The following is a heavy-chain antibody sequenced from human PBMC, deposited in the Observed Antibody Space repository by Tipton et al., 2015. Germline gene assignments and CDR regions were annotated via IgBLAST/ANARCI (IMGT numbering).Heavy chain of an antibody. D-gene: IGHD4-11*01. CDR1: GFTFSSYV. CDR3: ARGRSTLYSDSAGADY. Sequence: SLRLSCAASGFTFSSYVMSWVRQAPGKGLEWVSVISDSGGSPYYADSVKGRFTISRDNSKKTLYLQMNSLRAEDTAVYYCARGRSTLYSDSAGADYWGPGTLITVSS. V-gene: IGHV3-23*01. J-gene: IGHJ4*02. CDR2: ISDSGGSP.